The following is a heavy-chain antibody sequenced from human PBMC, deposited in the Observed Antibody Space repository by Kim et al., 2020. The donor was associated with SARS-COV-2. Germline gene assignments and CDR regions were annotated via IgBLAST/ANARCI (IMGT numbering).Heavy chain of an antibody. Sequence: YAQKVQGRVTMTRERSTSTVYMELSSLRSEDTAVYYCARDMGSYYYGMDVWGQGTTVTVSS. CDR3: ARDMGSYYYGMDV. V-gene: IGHV1-46*01. D-gene: IGHD3-10*01. J-gene: IGHJ6*02.